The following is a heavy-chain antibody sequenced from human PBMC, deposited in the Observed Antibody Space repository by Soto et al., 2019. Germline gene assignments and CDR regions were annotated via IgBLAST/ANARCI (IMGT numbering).Heavy chain of an antibody. CDR3: ARDLTCSGGSCLPLSYYYYGMDV. V-gene: IGHV1-3*01. CDR1: GYTFTNYD. Sequence: ASVKVSCKASGYTFTNYDIHWVRQAPGQRLEWMGWINAGNGNTKYSQKFQGRVTITRDTSASTAYMELSSLRSEDTAVYYCARDLTCSGGSCLPLSYYYYGMDVWGQGTTVTVSS. J-gene: IGHJ6*02. CDR2: INAGNGNT. D-gene: IGHD2-15*01.